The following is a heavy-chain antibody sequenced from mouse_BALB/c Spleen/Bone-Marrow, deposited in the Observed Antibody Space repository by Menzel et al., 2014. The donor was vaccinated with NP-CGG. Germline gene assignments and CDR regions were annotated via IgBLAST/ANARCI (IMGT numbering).Heavy chain of an antibody. D-gene: IGHD1-1*02. Sequence: ESGGGLVKLGGTLQLSCAASGFTFSSYHMSWVRQTPEKRLELGAVINSNGDNTYYPETMKGRFTISRDNAKNTLYLQISSLTSEDTALYYCAGSFYGGDFDYLGQG. J-gene: IGHJ2*01. V-gene: IGHV5-6-2*01. CDR1: GFTFSSYH. CDR2: INSNGDNT. CDR3: AGSFYGGDFDY.